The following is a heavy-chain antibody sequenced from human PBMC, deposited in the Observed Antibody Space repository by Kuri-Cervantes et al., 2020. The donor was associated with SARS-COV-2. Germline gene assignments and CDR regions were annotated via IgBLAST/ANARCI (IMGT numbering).Heavy chain of an antibody. CDR2: TYHRSKWYN. D-gene: IGHD2-15*01. V-gene: IGHV6-1*01. Sequence: SQTLSLTCAISGDSVSSTSAAWNWIRQSPSRGLEWLGRTYHRSKWYNEYAVSVKSRITINPDTSKNQFSLQLNFVTPEDTAVYYCARAPDGYCSGGSCYSGYFQHWGQGTLVTVS. CDR3: ARAPDGYCSGGSCYSGYFQH. CDR1: GDSVSSTSAA. J-gene: IGHJ1*01.